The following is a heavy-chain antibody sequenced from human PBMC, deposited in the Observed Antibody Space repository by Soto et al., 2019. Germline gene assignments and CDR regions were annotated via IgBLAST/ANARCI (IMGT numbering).Heavy chain of an antibody. CDR2: IIPIFGTA. Sequence: SVKVSCKASGGTFSSYAISWVRQAPGQGLEWMGGIIPIFGTANYAQKFQGRVTITADESTSTDYMELSSLRSEDTAVYYCARSVSTTVPAYYYYYGMDVWGQGTTVTVSS. V-gene: IGHV1-69*13. J-gene: IGHJ6*02. CDR3: ARSVSTTVPAYYYYYGMDV. D-gene: IGHD4-17*01. CDR1: GGTFSSYA.